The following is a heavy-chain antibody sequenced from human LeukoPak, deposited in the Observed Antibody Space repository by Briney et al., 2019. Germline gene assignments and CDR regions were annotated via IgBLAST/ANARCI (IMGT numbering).Heavy chain of an antibody. CDR2: IYYSGST. CDR3: ARDLVGDTVTTQGYYYGMDV. D-gene: IGHD4-17*01. V-gene: IGHV4-59*01. J-gene: IGHJ6*02. Sequence: SETLSLTCTVSGGSISSYYYSWIRQPPGKGLEWIGYIYYSGSTNYNPSLKSRVTISVDTSKIQFSLKLSSVTAADTAVYYCARDLVGDTVTTQGYYYGMDVWGQGTTVTVSS. CDR1: GGSISSYY.